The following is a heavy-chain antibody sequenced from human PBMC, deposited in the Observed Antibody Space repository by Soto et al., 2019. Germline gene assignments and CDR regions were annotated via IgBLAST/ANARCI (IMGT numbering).Heavy chain of an antibody. D-gene: IGHD6-19*01. CDR2: IYSSGST. J-gene: IGHJ4*02. CDR1: GDSINNFY. Sequence: SETLSLTCTFSGDSINNFYWSWIRQPAGKGLEWIGLIYSSGSTNYNSALASRVTMSVDTSKNQFSLILTSVTAADTAVYYCAKDEGQYSSGRYLNWGQGTLVTVSS. V-gene: IGHV4-4*07. CDR3: AKDEGQYSSGRYLN.